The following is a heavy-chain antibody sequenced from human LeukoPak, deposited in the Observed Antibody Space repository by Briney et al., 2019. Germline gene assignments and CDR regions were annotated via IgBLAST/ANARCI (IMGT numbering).Heavy chain of an antibody. CDR3: AREDGYCSGGRCYSGYGLDV. J-gene: IGHJ6*02. CDR2: INNAGTTT. D-gene: IGHD2-15*01. Sequence: GGSLRLSCVASGFTFSTYWIHWVRQAPGKGLVWVSRINNAGTTTTYADSVKGRFTISRDNAENTLYLQMNSLRAEDTAVYYCAREDGYCSGGRCYSGYGLDVWGQGTTVTVSS. V-gene: IGHV3-74*01. CDR1: GFTFSTYW.